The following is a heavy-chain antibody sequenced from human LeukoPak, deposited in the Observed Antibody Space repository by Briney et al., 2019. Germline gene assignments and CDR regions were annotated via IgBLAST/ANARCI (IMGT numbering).Heavy chain of an antibody. V-gene: IGHV3-15*01. D-gene: IGHD4-17*01. CDR3: TTECGGYDYGDFVDY. J-gene: IGHJ4*02. CDR1: GFTFSNAW. CDR2: IKSKTDGGTT. Sequence: SGGSLRLSCAASGFTFSNAWMSWVRQAPGKGLEWVGRIKSKTDGGTTDYAAPVKGRFTISRDDSKNTLYLQMNSLKTEDTAVYYCTTECGGYDYGDFVDYWGQGTLVTVSS.